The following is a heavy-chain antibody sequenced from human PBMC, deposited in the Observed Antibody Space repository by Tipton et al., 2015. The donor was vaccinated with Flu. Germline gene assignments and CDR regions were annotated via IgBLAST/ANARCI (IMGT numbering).Heavy chain of an antibody. Sequence: TLSLTCAVYGGSFSGYYWSWIRQPPGKGLEWIGEINHSGSTNYNPSLKSRVTISGDTSKNQFSLKLSSVTAADTAVYYCETDDYGEEDFHHGGQCTLGTVSS. CDR2: INHSGST. V-gene: IGHV4-34*01. J-gene: IGHJ1*01. CDR3: ETDDYGEEDFHH. CDR1: GGSFSGYY. D-gene: IGHD4-17*01.